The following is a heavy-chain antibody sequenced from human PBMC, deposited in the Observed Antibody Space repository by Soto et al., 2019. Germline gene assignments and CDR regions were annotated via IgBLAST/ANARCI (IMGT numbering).Heavy chain of an antibody. Sequence: QITLKESGPTLVKPTQTLTLTCTFSGFSVISSGEGVGFIRQPPGKALEWLALLYWDDDKRYSPSLKSRLTITKDTSKNQVVLTMTNMDPVDTATDYCAHRRKAQIVATVFDYWGQGTLFTVSS. CDR2: LYWDDDK. CDR3: AHRRKAQIVATVFDY. J-gene: IGHJ4*02. D-gene: IGHD5-12*01. CDR1: GFSVISSGEG. V-gene: IGHV2-5*02.